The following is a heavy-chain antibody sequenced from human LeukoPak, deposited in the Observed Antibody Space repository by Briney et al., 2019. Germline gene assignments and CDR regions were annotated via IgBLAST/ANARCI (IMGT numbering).Heavy chain of an antibody. Sequence: GGSLRLSCAASGFTVSSNYMSWVRQAPGKGLEWVSVIYSGGSTYYADSVKGRFTISRDNSKNTLYLQMNSLRAEDTAVYYCARAIGHLDSSFDYWGQGTLVTVSS. CDR2: IYSGGST. CDR3: ARAIGHLDSSFDY. CDR1: GFTVSSNY. D-gene: IGHD3-10*01. J-gene: IGHJ4*02. V-gene: IGHV3-53*01.